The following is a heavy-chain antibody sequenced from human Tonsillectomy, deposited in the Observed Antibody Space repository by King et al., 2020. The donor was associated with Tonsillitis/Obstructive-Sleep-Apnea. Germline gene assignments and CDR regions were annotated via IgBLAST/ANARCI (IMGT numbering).Heavy chain of an antibody. CDR1: GFTFSSYA. CDR3: AKGGYCSGDSCYTSWFDP. CDR2: ISGSGVST. Sequence: VQLVESGRGLVQPGESLRLSCAASGFTFSSYAMSWVRQAPGKGLEWVSAISGSGVSTYYADSVRGRFTISSDNSKNTLYLQMSSLRAEDRAIYYCAKGGYCSGDSCYTSWFDPWGQGTLVTVSS. V-gene: IGHV3-23*04. J-gene: IGHJ5*02. D-gene: IGHD2-2*02.